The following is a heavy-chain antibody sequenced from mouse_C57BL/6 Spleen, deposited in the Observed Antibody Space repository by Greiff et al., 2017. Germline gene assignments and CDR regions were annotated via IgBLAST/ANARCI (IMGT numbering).Heavy chain of an antibody. J-gene: IGHJ3*01. CDR1: GYAFSSYW. D-gene: IGHD2-4*01. CDR2: IYPGDGDT. V-gene: IGHV1-80*01. Sequence: QVQLQQSGAELVKPGASVKISCKASGYAFSSYWMNWVKQRPGKGLEWIGQIYPGDGDTNYNGKFKGKATLTAVKCSSTTYMQLSSLTSEDAAVYFCARKGDYPCAYWGQGTLVTVSA. CDR3: ARKGDYPCAY.